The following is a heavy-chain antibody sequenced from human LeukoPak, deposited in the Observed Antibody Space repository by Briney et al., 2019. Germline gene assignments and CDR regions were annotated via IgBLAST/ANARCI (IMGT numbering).Heavy chain of an antibody. CDR1: GFTFSSYA. CDR2: ISYDGSNK. J-gene: IGHJ4*02. Sequence: GGSLRLSCAASGFTFSSYAMPWVRQAQGKGLEGVAVISYDGSNKYYADSVKGRFTISRDNSKNTLYLQMNSLRAEDTAVYYCARGRKRSIAARPGAYFDYWGQGTLVTVSS. CDR3: ARGRKRSIAARPGAYFDY. D-gene: IGHD6-6*01. V-gene: IGHV3-30-3*01.